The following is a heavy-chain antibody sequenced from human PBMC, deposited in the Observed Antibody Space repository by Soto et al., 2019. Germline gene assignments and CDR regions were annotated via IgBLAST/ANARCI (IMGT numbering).Heavy chain of an antibody. V-gene: IGHV4-61*08. J-gene: IGHJ4*02. CDR3: AREMVTMVRGVMKGSYFDY. Sequence: SETLSLTCTVSGGSISSGGYYWSWIRQPPGKGLEWIGYIYYSGSTNYNPSLKSRVTISVDTSKNQFSLKLSSVTAADTAVYYCAREMVTMVRGVMKGSYFDYWGQGTLVTVSS. CDR1: GGSISSGGYY. D-gene: IGHD3-10*01. CDR2: IYYSGST.